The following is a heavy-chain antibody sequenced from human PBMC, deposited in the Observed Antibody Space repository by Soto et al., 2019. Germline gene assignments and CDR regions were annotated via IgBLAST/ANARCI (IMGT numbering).Heavy chain of an antibody. Sequence: SETLSLTCTVSADSISFYDWSWMRQSPGQRLEWIGYIYYSGSTNYNPSLNSRVTISVDTSKNQFSLKLSSVTPADTAVYYRARQAAGYDVFDYWGQGTLVTVSS. CDR1: ADSISFYD. CDR2: IYYSGST. D-gene: IGHD6-13*01. CDR3: ARQAAGYDVFDY. V-gene: IGHV4-59*08. J-gene: IGHJ4*02.